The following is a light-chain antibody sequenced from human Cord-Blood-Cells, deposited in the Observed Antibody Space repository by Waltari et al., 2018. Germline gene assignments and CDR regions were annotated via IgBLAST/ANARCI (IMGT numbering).Light chain of an antibody. CDR2: DVS. Sequence: QSALTQPASVSGSPGQSITISCPGTSSEVGGYNYVSWYQQHPGKAPKLMIYDVSNRPSGVSNRFSGSKSGNTASLTISGLQAEDEADYYCSSYTSSSTVFGGGTKLTVL. J-gene: IGLJ3*02. CDR3: SSYTSSSTV. V-gene: IGLV2-14*01. CDR1: SSEVGGYNY.